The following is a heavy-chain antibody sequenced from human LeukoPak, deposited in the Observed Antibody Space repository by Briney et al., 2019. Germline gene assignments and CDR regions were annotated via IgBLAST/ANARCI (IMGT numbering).Heavy chain of an antibody. CDR2: INTGNGDT. CDR3: ARGPPNWGYDY. V-gene: IGHV1-3*04. J-gene: IGHJ4*02. D-gene: IGHD7-27*01. CDR1: GYTFTNYA. Sequence: GASVKVSCKASGYTFTNYAIHWVRQAPGQRLEWMGWINTGNGDTKYSQKFQGRVTLTRDTSASTAYMELSSLRSDDTAVYYCARGPPNWGYDYWGPGTLVTVSS.